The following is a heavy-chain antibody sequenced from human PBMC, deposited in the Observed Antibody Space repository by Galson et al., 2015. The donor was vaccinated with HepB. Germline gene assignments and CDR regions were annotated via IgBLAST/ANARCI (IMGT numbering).Heavy chain of an antibody. CDR1: GFTFTSSA. J-gene: IGHJ6*02. CDR2: IVVGSGNT. CDR3: AAMASVVLDGMDV. D-gene: IGHD2-15*01. Sequence: SVKVSCKASGFTFTSSAVQWVRQARGQRLEWIGWIVVGSGNTNYAQKFQERVTITRDMSTSTAYMELSSLRSEDTAVYYCAAMASVVLDGMDVWGQGTTVTVSS. V-gene: IGHV1-58*01.